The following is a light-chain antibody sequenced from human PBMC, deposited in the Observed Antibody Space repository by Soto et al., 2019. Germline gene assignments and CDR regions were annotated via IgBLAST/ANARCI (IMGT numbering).Light chain of an antibody. V-gene: IGKV1-17*03. CDR3: LQHKSYPRT. J-gene: IGKJ1*01. Sequence: DIQMTQSPSDMSASVGDRVTITCRASQDISNFLVWFQQRQGKVPKRLMYSANRLESGVPSRFSGSGSGTEFTITISSLQPEDCATYYCLQHKSYPRTFGQGTKVEIK. CDR2: SAN. CDR1: QDISNF.